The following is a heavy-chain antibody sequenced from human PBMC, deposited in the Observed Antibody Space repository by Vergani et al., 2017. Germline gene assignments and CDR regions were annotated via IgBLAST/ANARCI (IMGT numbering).Heavy chain of an antibody. CDR3: ARGGKGIIMVVPSTHL. D-gene: IGHD2-15*01. V-gene: IGHV3-30-3*01. CDR2: ISYDGSNK. J-gene: IGHJ4*02. Sequence: QVQLVESGGGVVQPGRSLRLSCAASGFTFSSYAMHWVRQAPGKGLEWVAVISYDGSNKYYADSVKGRFTISRDNSKNTLYLQMNSLRAEDTAVYYCARGGKGIIMVVPSTHLWGQGTQVSVS. CDR1: GFTFSSYA.